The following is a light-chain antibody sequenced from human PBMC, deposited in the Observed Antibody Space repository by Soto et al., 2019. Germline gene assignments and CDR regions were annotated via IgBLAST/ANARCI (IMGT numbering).Light chain of an antibody. CDR2: GAS. J-gene: IGKJ4*01. Sequence: EIVMTQSPATLSVSPGERATLSCRASQSVSSNLAWYQQKPGQAPRLLIYGASTRATGIPARFSGSGSGTEFTLTISSLQSEDFAVYYGQQYNNWLVTFGGGTKVEIK. CDR3: QQYNNWLVT. CDR1: QSVSSN. V-gene: IGKV3D-15*01.